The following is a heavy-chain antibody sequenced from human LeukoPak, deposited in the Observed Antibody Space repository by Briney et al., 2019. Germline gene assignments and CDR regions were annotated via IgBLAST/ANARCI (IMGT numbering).Heavy chain of an antibody. J-gene: IGHJ4*02. Sequence: SETLSLTCAVYGGSFSGYYWSWIRQLPGKGLEWIGEINHSGSTNYNPSLKSRVTISVDTSKNQFSLKLSSVTAADTAVYYCARASPPWEYYDSSGYDFDYWGQGTLVTVSS. CDR1: GGSFSGYY. V-gene: IGHV4-34*01. CDR3: ARASPPWEYYDSSGYDFDY. D-gene: IGHD3-22*01. CDR2: INHSGST.